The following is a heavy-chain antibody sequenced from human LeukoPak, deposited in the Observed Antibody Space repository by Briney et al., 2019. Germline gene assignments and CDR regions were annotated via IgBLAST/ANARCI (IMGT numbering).Heavy chain of an antibody. D-gene: IGHD1-1*01. CDR1: GGSIIGYY. CDR2: IYYSGST. V-gene: IGHV4-59*01. Sequence: SQTLSLTCTVSGGSIIGYYWTWIRQPPGKGLEYIGYIYYSGSTNHNPSLNSRVTISVDTSKNQFSLKLSSVTAADTAVYYCAIGRYTFDYWGQGTLVTVSP. J-gene: IGHJ4*02. CDR3: AIGRYTFDY.